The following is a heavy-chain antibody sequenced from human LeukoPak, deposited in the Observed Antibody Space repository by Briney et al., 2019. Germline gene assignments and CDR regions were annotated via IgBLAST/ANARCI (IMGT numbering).Heavy chain of an antibody. CDR3: ARERTSVAEYFQH. CDR1: GGSISSSNW. V-gene: IGHV4-4*02. Sequence: SGTLSLTCAVSGGSISSSNWWSWVRQPPGKGLEWIGEIYHSGSTNYNPSLKSRVTISVDKSKNQSSLKLSSVTAADTAVYYCARERTSVAEYFQHWGQGTLVTVSS. J-gene: IGHJ1*01. D-gene: IGHD1-14*01. CDR2: IYHSGST.